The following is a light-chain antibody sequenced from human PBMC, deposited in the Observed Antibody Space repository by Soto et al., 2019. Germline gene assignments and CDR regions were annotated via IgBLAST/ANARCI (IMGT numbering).Light chain of an antibody. CDR1: QSISSW. Sequence: DIQMTQSPSTLSASVGDRVTITCRASQSISSWLAWYQQKPGTAPKLLIYKASTLQTGFPSRFSGSGSGTEFTLTISSLQPDDFATYYCQQYNDNWTFGQGTKVEIK. J-gene: IGKJ1*01. V-gene: IGKV1-5*03. CDR2: KAS. CDR3: QQYNDNWT.